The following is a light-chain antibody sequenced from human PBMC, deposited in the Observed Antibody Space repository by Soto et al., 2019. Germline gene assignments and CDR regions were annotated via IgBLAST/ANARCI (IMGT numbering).Light chain of an antibody. CDR1: GIEIAGENY. CDR3: TSFTSTSTVDG. V-gene: IGLV2-14*01. J-gene: IGLJ1*01. CDR2: EVP. Sequence: QSALTHPASVSGYLVQSITSSSPGTGIEIAGENYILWCQQQQGQTPQLMISEVPIRPSGISNLFSGSKPGNHASLTLFGLKAEDEAEYYCTSFTSTSTVDGVATGTKVPV.